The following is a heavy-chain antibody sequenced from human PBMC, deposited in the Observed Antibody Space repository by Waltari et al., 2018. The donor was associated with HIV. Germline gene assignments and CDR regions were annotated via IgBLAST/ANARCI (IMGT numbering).Heavy chain of an antibody. J-gene: IGHJ5*01. Sequence: LLLQESGPGLVRPSETLSLTCTVTGPSISSRRYYWGWVRQPPGQGLEWIVSTMDSGSTYNNPSLKSRVAIAVDTSRNQFSLNLTSVTAADTALYYCARHDGTSYYFGSDMNPRPFSFWFASWGQGILVTVSS. V-gene: IGHV4-39*01. CDR2: TMDSGST. CDR3: ARHDGTSYYFGSDMNPRPFSFWFAS. CDR1: GPSISSRRYY. D-gene: IGHD3-10*01.